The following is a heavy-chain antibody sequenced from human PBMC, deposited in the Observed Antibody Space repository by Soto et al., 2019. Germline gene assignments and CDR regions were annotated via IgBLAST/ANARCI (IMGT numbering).Heavy chain of an antibody. CDR3: AKDRGIAVAGPLDY. D-gene: IGHD6-19*01. V-gene: IGHV3-30*18. CDR2: ISYDGSNK. Sequence: GXSLRLSCAASGFTFSSYGMHWVRQAPGKGLEWVAVISYDGSNKYYADSVKGRFTISRDNSKNTLYLQMNSLRAEDTAVYYCAKDRGIAVAGPLDYWGQGTLVTVSS. J-gene: IGHJ4*02. CDR1: GFTFSSYG.